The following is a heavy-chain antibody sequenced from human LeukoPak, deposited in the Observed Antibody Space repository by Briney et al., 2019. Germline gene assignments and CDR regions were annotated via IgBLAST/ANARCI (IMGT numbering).Heavy chain of an antibody. J-gene: IGHJ5*02. CDR1: GGSVSSGSYY. Sequence: SETLSLTCTVSGGSVSSGSYYWSWIRQPPGKGLEWIGYIYYSGSTNYNPSLKSRVTISVDTSKNQFSLKLSSVTAADTAVYYCATFWSGYLNWFDPWGQGTLVTVSS. CDR2: IYYSGST. CDR3: ATFWSGYLNWFDP. V-gene: IGHV4-61*01. D-gene: IGHD3-3*01.